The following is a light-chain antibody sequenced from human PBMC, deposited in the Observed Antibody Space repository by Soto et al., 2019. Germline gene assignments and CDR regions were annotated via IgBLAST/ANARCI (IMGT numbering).Light chain of an antibody. V-gene: IGKV3-11*01. CDR2: DAS. J-gene: IGKJ3*01. Sequence: EIVVTQSPVTLSLSPGERATLSCRTSQSFSSYLAWYQQKPGQAPRLLIYDASNRATDIPARFSGSGSGTDFTLTISSLEPEDSAVYSCQQRSSSPPNFTFGPGTKVDIK. CDR3: QQRSSSPPNFT. CDR1: QSFSSY.